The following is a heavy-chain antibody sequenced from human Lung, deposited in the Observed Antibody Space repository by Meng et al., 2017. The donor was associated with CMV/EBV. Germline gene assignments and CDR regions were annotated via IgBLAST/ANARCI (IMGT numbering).Heavy chain of an antibody. Sequence: SXSVAGGSISSGGYYWSWIRHHPGKGLEWIGYIYYTGSTFYNPSLRSRVTISEDTSTVQFSLKLNSVTAADTAVYYCARDLRVRGSGSYYHGPQNAFDIWGQGXLVTVSS. J-gene: IGHJ3*02. V-gene: IGHV4-31*02. CDR3: ARDLRVRGSGSYYHGPQNAFDI. D-gene: IGHD3-10*01. CDR1: GGSISSGGYY. CDR2: IYYTGST.